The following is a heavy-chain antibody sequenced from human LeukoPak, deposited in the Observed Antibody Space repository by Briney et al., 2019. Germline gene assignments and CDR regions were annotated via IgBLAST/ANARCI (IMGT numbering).Heavy chain of an antibody. Sequence: PSQTLSLTCTVSGGSISSGDYYWSWIRQPPGKGLEWIGYIYYSGSTYYNPSLKSQVTISVDTSKNQFSLKLSSVTAADTAVYYCARSYNWNDGFDYWGQGTLVTVSS. CDR3: ARSYNWNDGFDY. CDR2: IYYSGST. J-gene: IGHJ4*02. CDR1: GGSISSGDYY. D-gene: IGHD1-20*01. V-gene: IGHV4-30-4*01.